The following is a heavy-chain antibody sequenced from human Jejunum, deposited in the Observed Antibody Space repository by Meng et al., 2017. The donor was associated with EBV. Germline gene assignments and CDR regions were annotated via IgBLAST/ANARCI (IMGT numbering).Heavy chain of an antibody. Sequence: DVQLVESGVGLVQPGGSLRLSRAALGLTFSSYWMHWVRQAPGEGLVWVSRINGDGSITSYADSVKGRFTISRDNAKNTLYLQMNSLRAEDTAVYYCASSGGGSGNFSPYYYHGMDVWGQGTPVTV. V-gene: IGHV3-74*01. CDR3: ASSGGGSGNFSPYYYHGMDV. J-gene: IGHJ6*02. CDR2: INGDGSIT. CDR1: GLTFSSYW. D-gene: IGHD2-15*01.